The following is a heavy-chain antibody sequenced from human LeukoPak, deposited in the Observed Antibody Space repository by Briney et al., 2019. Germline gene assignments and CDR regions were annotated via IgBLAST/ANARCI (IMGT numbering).Heavy chain of an antibody. V-gene: IGHV1-46*01. Sequence: GASVKVSCKASGYTFTSYYMHWVRQAPGQGLEWMGIINPSGGSTSYAQKFQGRVTMTRDTSTSTVYMELSSLRSEDTAVYYCARDSYDYVWGINNGGAFDIWGQGTMVTVSS. CDR3: ARDSYDYVWGINNGGAFDI. CDR2: INPSGGST. D-gene: IGHD3-16*01. CDR1: GYTFTSYY. J-gene: IGHJ3*02.